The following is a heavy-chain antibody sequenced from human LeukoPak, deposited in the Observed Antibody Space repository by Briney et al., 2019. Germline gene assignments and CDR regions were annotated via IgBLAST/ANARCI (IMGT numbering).Heavy chain of an antibody. Sequence: GGSLRLSCAASGFTFSSYAMSWVRQAPGKGLEWVSGITGSGASTYYADSVKGRFTISRDNSKNRLYLQMNSLRAEGTAVYYCAKAHKSLGVGAMLTFDYWGQGTLVTVSS. CDR3: AKAHKSLGVGAMLTFDY. J-gene: IGHJ4*02. V-gene: IGHV3-23*01. CDR1: GFTFSSYA. CDR2: ITGSGAST. D-gene: IGHD1-26*01.